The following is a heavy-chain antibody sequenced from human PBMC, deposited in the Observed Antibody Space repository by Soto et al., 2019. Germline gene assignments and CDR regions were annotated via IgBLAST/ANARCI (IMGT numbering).Heavy chain of an antibody. CDR2: IIHILGIA. J-gene: IGHJ4*02. V-gene: IGHV1-69*08. CDR3: ARDSYGDYVLNY. D-gene: IGHD4-17*01. Sequence: QVQLVQSGAEVKKPGSSVKVSCKASGGTFSSYTISWVRQAPGQGLEWMGRIIHILGIANYAQKFQGRVTITADKSTSTADMELSSLRSEDTAVYYCARDSYGDYVLNYWGQGTLVTVS. CDR1: GGTFSSYT.